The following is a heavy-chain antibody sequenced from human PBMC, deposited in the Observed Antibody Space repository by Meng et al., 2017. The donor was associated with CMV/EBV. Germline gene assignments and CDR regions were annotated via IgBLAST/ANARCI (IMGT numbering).Heavy chain of an antibody. V-gene: IGHV3-30-3*01. CDR2: ISYDGSNK. Sequence: ASGFTFSRYVMHWVRQAPGKGLEWVAVISYDGSNKYYADSVKGRFTISRDNSKNTLYLQMNSLRPEDTAVYYCAREFYIAAAAYFDYWGQGSLVTVSS. J-gene: IGHJ4*02. D-gene: IGHD6-13*01. CDR3: AREFYIAAAAYFDY. CDR1: GFTFSRYV.